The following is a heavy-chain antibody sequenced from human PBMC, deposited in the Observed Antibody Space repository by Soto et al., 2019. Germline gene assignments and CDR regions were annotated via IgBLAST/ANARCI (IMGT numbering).Heavy chain of an antibody. CDR1: GGSIIGYY. V-gene: IGHV4-59*01. J-gene: IGHJ4*02. CDR2: IFYAGNT. D-gene: IGHD5-12*01. CDR3: AISSHNDYAHFDY. Sequence: PSETLSLTCTVSGGSIIGYYWSWMRQPPGKGLEWIGYIFYAGNTLYTPSLKSRVTISVDTSKNQFSLKLSSVTAADTAVYFCAISSHNDYAHFDYWGQGTLVTVSS.